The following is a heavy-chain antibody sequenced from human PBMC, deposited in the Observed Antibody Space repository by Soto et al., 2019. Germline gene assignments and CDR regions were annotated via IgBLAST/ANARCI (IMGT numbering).Heavy chain of an antibody. J-gene: IGHJ6*02. Sequence: QVQLVQSGAEVKKPGSSVMVSCKASGGSLSNYGIRWVRQAPGQGLEWMGAIIPVFGTPNYAQKFQDRVTITADESTTTVYMEVRSLTSEDTAVYYCARGDATKIVVTTYYGMDVWGQGTTVSVSS. D-gene: IGHD3-22*01. CDR1: GGSLSNYG. CDR3: ARGDATKIVVTTYYGMDV. CDR2: IIPVFGTP. V-gene: IGHV1-69*12.